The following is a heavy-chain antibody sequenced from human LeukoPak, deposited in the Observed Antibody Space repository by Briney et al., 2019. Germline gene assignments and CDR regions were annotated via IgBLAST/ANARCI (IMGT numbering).Heavy chain of an antibody. V-gene: IGHV3-7*01. CDR1: EFSFSSYW. J-gene: IGHJ1*01. CDR3: ARGGGSYLFQH. D-gene: IGHD1-26*01. Sequence: GGSLRLSCAASEFSFSSYWMSWVRQAPGKGLEWVANIKPDGSEKNYVDSVKGRFTISRDNAKNSLYLQMNSLRAEDTAFYYCARGGGSYLFQHWGQGTLVTVSS. CDR2: IKPDGSEK.